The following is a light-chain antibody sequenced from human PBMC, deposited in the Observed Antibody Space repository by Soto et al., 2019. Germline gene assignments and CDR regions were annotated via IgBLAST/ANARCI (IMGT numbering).Light chain of an antibody. CDR3: QQYNSYRRT. J-gene: IGKJ1*01. CDR2: KAS. V-gene: IGKV1-5*03. Sequence: DIQMTQSPSTLSASVGDRVTITCRASQSISSWLAWYQQKPGKAPKLLIYKASSLESGVPSRFSGSGSGTVFTLTIISLHPDDFATYYCQQYNSYRRTFGQGTKVEIK. CDR1: QSISSW.